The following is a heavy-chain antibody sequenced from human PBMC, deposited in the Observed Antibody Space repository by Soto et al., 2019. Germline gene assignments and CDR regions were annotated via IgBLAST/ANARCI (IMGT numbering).Heavy chain of an antibody. CDR1: GGTFSSYA. Sequence: QVQLVQSGAEVKKPGSSVKVSCKASGGTFSSYAISWVRQAPGQGLEWMGGIIPISGTAYYAQKLQGRVTITADESTSTAYMELSSLRSEDTAVYYCARSQGSSTSLEIYYYYYYGMDVWGQGTTVTVSS. CDR3: ARSQGSSTSLEIYYYYYYGMDV. CDR2: IIPISGTA. D-gene: IGHD2-2*01. J-gene: IGHJ6*02. V-gene: IGHV1-69*01.